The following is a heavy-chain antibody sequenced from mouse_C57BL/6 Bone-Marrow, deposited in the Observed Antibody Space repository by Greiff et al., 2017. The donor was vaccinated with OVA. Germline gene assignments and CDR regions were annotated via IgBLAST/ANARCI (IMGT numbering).Heavy chain of an antibody. CDR1: GFSLTSYG. Sequence: VKLQESGPGLVQPSQSLSITCAVSGFSLTSYGVHWVRQSPGKGLEWLGVIWSGGSTDYNAAFISRLSISKDNSKSQVFFKMNSLQADDTAIYYCARKWLLLYFDYWGQGTTLTVSS. D-gene: IGHD2-3*01. J-gene: IGHJ2*01. CDR3: ARKWLLLYFDY. V-gene: IGHV2-2*01. CDR2: IWSGGST.